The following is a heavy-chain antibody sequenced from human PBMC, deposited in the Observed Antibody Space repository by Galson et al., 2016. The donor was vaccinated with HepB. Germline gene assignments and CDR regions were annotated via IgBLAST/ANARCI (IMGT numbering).Heavy chain of an antibody. CDR3: ARRLSIAAATLDV. Sequence: SVKVSCKASGYTFTTYALHWVRQAPGQRLEWMGWINAGNGNTKYSQKFQGRVTITRDTSASTAYMELSRLRSQDTAVYYCARRLSIAAATLDVWGQGTTVTLSS. CDR1: GYTFTTYA. J-gene: IGHJ6*02. V-gene: IGHV1-3*01. CDR2: INAGNGNT. D-gene: IGHD6-13*01.